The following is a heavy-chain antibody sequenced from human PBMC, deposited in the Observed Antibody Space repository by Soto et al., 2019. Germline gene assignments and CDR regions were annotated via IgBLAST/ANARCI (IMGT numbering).Heavy chain of an antibody. Sequence: QVQLVQSGAEVKKPGSSVKVSCKASGGTFSSYTIDWVRQAPGQGLEWMGRIIPILGIANYAQQFQGRVTITADKSTSTAYMELSSLRSEDTAVYYCARFQPYDYVDYWGQGTLVTVSS. CDR1: GGTFSSYT. J-gene: IGHJ4*02. D-gene: IGHD3-16*01. CDR3: ARFQPYDYVDY. V-gene: IGHV1-69*02. CDR2: IIPILGIA.